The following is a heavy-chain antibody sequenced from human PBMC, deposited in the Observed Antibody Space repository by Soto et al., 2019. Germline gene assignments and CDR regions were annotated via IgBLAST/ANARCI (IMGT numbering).Heavy chain of an antibody. V-gene: IGHV3-23*01. Sequence: GSLRLSCAASGFTFSSYVISWVRLAPGKGLEWVSGISGSGDSTYYADSEKGRFTISRDNSKNTLYLQMNSLRAEDTAVYYCANGVRGSGWYDAFDIWGRGTMVTVSS. CDR2: ISGSGDST. CDR3: ANGVRGSGWYDAFDI. D-gene: IGHD6-19*01. CDR1: GFTFSSYV. J-gene: IGHJ3*02.